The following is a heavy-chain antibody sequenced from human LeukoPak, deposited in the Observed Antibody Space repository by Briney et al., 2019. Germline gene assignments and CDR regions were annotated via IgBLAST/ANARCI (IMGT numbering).Heavy chain of an antibody. Sequence: PGGSLRLSCAASGFTFSSYAMHWVRQAPGKGLEWVAVISYDGSNKYYADSVKGRFTISRDNSKNTLYLQMNSLRAEDTAVYYCAREGWELMTMAVYYMDVWGKGTTVTVSS. D-gene: IGHD1-26*01. CDR1: GFTFSSYA. V-gene: IGHV3-30*04. CDR2: ISYDGSNK. CDR3: AREGWELMTMAVYYMDV. J-gene: IGHJ6*03.